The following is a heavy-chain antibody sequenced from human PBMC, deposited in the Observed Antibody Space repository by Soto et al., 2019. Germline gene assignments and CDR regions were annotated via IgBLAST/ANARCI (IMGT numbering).Heavy chain of an antibody. CDR2: ISGSGGST. V-gene: IGHV3-23*01. CDR1: GFTFSSYA. Sequence: GGSLRLSCAASGFTFSSYAMSWVRQAPGKGLEWVSAISGSGGSTYYADSVKGRFTISRDNSKNTLYLQMNSLRAEDTAVYYCAKRGAGGAATLRYFQHWGQGTLVTVSS. D-gene: IGHD2-15*01. J-gene: IGHJ1*01. CDR3: AKRGAGGAATLRYFQH.